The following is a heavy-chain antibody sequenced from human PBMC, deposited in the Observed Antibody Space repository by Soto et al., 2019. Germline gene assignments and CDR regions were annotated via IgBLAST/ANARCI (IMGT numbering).Heavy chain of an antibody. D-gene: IGHD1-26*01. CDR1: GFTFSSNW. J-gene: IGHJ4*02. V-gene: IGHV3-7*05. Sequence: GGSLRLSCVGSGFTFSSNWMTWVRQAPGKGLEWVGNIRQDGSEKNYVDSVKGRFTISRDNAKNSLYLQMNSLRAEDTALYYCAKDWRAYSGSYYVFDYWGQGTLVTVSS. CDR2: IRQDGSEK. CDR3: AKDWRAYSGSYYVFDY.